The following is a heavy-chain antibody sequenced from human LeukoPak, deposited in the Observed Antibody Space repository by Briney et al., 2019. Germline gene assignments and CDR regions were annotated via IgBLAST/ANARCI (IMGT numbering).Heavy chain of an antibody. Sequence: GGSLRLSCAASGFIFSNYWMHWVRQAPGEGLVWFSRIKSDGSSTSYADSVKGRFTISRDNAKNTLYLQMNSLRAEDTAVYYCARAHYMDVWDKGTTVTVSS. V-gene: IGHV3-74*01. CDR3: ARAHYMDV. J-gene: IGHJ6*03. CDR2: IKSDGSST. CDR1: GFIFSNYW.